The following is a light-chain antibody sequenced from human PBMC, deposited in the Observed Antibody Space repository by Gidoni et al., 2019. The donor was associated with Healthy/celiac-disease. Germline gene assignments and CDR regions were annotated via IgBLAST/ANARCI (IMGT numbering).Light chain of an antibody. J-gene: IGKJ5*01. CDR2: GAS. Sequence: EIVLTQSRGTLSLSPGERATLSCRASQRVSSSYLAWYQQKPGQAPRLLIYGASSRATGIPDRFSGSGSGTDFTLTISRLEPDDFAVYYCQQYGSSITFGQGTRLEIK. CDR3: QQYGSSIT. V-gene: IGKV3-20*01. CDR1: QRVSSSY.